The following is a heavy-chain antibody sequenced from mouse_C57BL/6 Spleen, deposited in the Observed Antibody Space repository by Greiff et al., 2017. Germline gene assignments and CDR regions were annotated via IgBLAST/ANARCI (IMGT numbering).Heavy chain of an antibody. CDR1: GYTFTSYW. CDR3: ASNWEWFAY. V-gene: IGHV1-74*01. D-gene: IGHD4-1*01. CDR2: IHPSDSDT. J-gene: IGHJ3*01. Sequence: QVHVKQPGAELVKPGASVKVSCKASGYTFTSYWMHWVKQRPGQGLEWIGRIHPSDSDTNYNQKFKGKATLTVDKSSSTAYMQLSSLTSEDSAVYYCASNWEWFAYWGQGTLVTVSA.